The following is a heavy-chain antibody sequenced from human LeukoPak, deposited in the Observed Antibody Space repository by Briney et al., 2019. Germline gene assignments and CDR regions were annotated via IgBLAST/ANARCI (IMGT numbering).Heavy chain of an antibody. J-gene: IGHJ4*02. CDR1: GGSISSSSYY. CDR2: IYYSGST. CDR3: AIECGGDCPDDY. V-gene: IGHV4-39*02. D-gene: IGHD2-21*02. Sequence: SETLSLTCTVSGGSISSSSYYWGWIRQPPGKGLEWIGGIYYSGSTYYNPSLKSRVTISVDTSKNQFSLKLSSVTAADTAVYYCAIECGGDCPDDYWGQGTLVTVSS.